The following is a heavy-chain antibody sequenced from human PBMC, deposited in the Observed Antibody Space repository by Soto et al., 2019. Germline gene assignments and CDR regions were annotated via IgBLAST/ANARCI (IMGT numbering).Heavy chain of an antibody. CDR1: GGTFSSYA. Sequence: SVKVSCKASGGTFSSYAISWVRQAPGQGLEWMGGIIPIFGTANYAQKFQGRVTITADESTSTAYMELSSLRSEDTAVYYCARDRSGDYYGSGSYYNYYGMDVWGQGTTVPVSS. J-gene: IGHJ6*02. CDR3: ARDRSGDYYGSGSYYNYYGMDV. CDR2: IIPIFGTA. V-gene: IGHV1-69*13. D-gene: IGHD3-10*01.